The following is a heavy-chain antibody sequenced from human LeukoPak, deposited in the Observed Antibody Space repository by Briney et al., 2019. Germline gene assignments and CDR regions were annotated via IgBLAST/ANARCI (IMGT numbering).Heavy chain of an antibody. CDR2: IYSGGST. V-gene: IGHV3-53*01. Sequence: GGSLRLSCAASGFIVSSSYMSWVRQAPGKGLEWVSVIYSGGSTYYADSVKGRFTISRDNSKNTVYLQMNSLRAEDTAVYFCARDSDSSGYYRYFDYWGQGSLLTVYS. CDR3: ARDSDSSGYYRYFDY. D-gene: IGHD6-19*01. J-gene: IGHJ4*02. CDR1: GFIVSSSY.